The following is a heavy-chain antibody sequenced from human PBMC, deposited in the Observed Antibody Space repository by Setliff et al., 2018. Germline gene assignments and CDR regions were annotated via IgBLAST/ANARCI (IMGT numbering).Heavy chain of an antibody. Sequence: ASVKVSCKASGYTFTXYDINXMXXASGQGXXXXXXXXXXXXXXXXXXXXQGRVTMTRNTSTSTAYMELSRLTSEDTAVYFWARGWAALGIIGYWGQGTLVTVSS. J-gene: IGHJ4*02. CDR1: GYTFTXYD. D-gene: IGHD7-27*01. V-gene: IGHV1-8*01. CDR2: XXXXXXXX. CDR3: ARGWAALGIIGY.